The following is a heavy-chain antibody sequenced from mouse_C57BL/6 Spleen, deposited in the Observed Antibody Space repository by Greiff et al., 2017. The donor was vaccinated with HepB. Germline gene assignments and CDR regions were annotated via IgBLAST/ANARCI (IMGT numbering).Heavy chain of an antibody. CDR3: ARREGSFAY. J-gene: IGHJ3*01. V-gene: IGHV5-6*01. CDR1: GFTFSSYG. Sequence: EVHLVESGGDLVKPGGSLKLSCAASGFTFSSYGMSWVRQTPDKRLEWVATISSGGSYTYYPDSVKGRFTISRDNAKNTLYLQMSSLKSEDTAMYYCARREGSFAYWGQGTLVTVSA. CDR2: ISSGGSYT.